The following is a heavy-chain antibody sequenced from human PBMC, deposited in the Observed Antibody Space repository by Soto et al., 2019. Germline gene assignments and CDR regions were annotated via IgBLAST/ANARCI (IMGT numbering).Heavy chain of an antibody. V-gene: IGHV1-2*02. D-gene: IGHD3-9*01. J-gene: IGHJ3*02. CDR2: INPNSGGT. CDR3: ARDSHYDILTGYSRNAFDM. Sequence: AASVKVSCKTSGYSFAGHYLHWVRQAPGQGXDWMGWINPNSGGTIYAQRFQGRVTMTRDTSISTAYMVLTSLRSDDTAVYYCARDSHYDILTGYSRNAFDMWGRGTVVTVSS. CDR1: GYSFAGHY.